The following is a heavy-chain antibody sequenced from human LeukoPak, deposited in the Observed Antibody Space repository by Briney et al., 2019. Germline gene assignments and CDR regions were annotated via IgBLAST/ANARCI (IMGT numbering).Heavy chain of an antibody. J-gene: IGHJ4*02. Sequence: GASVKVSCKASGYTFTAYYMNWVRQAPGQGLEWMGWINPNSGGTNYAQNFQGRVTMTRDTSISTVYMELYSLRSDDTAVYYCARRLTGVDYWGQGTQVTVSS. D-gene: IGHD7-27*01. V-gene: IGHV1-2*02. CDR2: INPNSGGT. CDR3: ARRLTGVDY. CDR1: GYTFTAYY.